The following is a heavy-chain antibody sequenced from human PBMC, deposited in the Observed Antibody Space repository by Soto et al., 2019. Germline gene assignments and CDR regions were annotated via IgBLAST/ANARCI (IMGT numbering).Heavy chain of an antibody. D-gene: IGHD2-2*01. Sequence: EVQLLESGGGLVQPGGSLRLSCAASGFTFRNYAMSWARQAPGKGLEWVSAISGSGGTTHYADSVKGRFTISRDNSKNPLYLKMNSLRVEDTAVYYCAKDRSSTSCYAFDYWGQGSLVTVSS. CDR1: GFTFRNYA. CDR3: AKDRSSTSCYAFDY. J-gene: IGHJ4*02. CDR2: ISGSGGTT. V-gene: IGHV3-23*01.